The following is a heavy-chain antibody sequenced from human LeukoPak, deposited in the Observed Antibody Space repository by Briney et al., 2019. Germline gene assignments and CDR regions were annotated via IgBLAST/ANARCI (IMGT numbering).Heavy chain of an antibody. V-gene: IGHV3-30*02. Sequence: GGSLRLSCAASGFTFSSYGMHWVRQAPGKGLEWVAFIRYDGSNKYYADSVKGRFTISRDNSKNTLYLQMNSLRAEDTAVYYCAKGGVVTRDFDYWGQGTLVTVSS. CDR2: IRYDGSNK. D-gene: IGHD4-23*01. J-gene: IGHJ4*02. CDR1: GFTFSSYG. CDR3: AKGGVVTRDFDY.